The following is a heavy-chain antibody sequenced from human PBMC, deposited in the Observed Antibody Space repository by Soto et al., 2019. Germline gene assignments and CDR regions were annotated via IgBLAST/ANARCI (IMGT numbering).Heavy chain of an antibody. CDR2: IYYSGST. D-gene: IGHD2-15*01. CDR3: ARNSGYCSGGSCSNDY. V-gene: IGHV4-59*01. Sequence: KTSETLSLTCTVSGGSISSYYWSWIRQPPGKGLEWIGYIYYSGSTNYNPSLKSRVTISVDTSKNQFSLKLSSVTAADTAVYYCARNSGYCSGGSCSNDYWGQGTLVTVSS. CDR1: GGSISSYY. J-gene: IGHJ4*02.